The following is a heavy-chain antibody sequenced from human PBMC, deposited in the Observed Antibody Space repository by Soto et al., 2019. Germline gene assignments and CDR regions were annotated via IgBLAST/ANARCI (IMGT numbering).Heavy chain of an antibody. CDR2: IHYSGST. Sequence: SETLSLTCIVSGGSINNYYWIWIRQPPGKGLEWIAYIHYSGSTKYNPSLQSRATISVDTSKNQLSLKLNSVTADDTAVYFCARQTPGTYGGYLDSWGQGTLVTVSS. CDR1: GGSINNYY. J-gene: IGHJ4*02. D-gene: IGHD4-17*01. CDR3: ARQTPGTYGGYLDS. V-gene: IGHV4-59*08.